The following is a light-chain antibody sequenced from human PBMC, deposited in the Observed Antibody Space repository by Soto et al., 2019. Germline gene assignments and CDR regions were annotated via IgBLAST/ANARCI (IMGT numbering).Light chain of an antibody. CDR1: QSVSSSF. J-gene: IGKJ1*01. V-gene: IGKV3-20*01. Sequence: EIVLAQSPGTLSLSPWESATLSCRASQSVSSSFLAWYQQKAGQAPRLLIHGASNRATGIPDRFSGSGSGTDFTLTITRLEPEDFAVYYCQQYGGSPRTFGQGTKVDIK. CDR3: QQYGGSPRT. CDR2: GAS.